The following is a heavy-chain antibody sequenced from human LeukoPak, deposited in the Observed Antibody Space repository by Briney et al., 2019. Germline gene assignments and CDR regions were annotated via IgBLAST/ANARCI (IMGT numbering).Heavy chain of an antibody. J-gene: IGHJ4*02. CDR2: IESKTDGGTT. CDR3: TTGSALWFGESIDPPYFDY. V-gene: IGHV3-15*04. D-gene: IGHD3-10*01. CDR1: GFTFSNAW. Sequence: GGFLRLSCAASGFTFSNAWMSWVRQAPGKGLEWVGRIESKTDGGTTDYAAPVKGRFTISRDDSKTTLYLQMNSLKTEDTAVYYCTTGSALWFGESIDPPYFDYWGQGTLVTVSS.